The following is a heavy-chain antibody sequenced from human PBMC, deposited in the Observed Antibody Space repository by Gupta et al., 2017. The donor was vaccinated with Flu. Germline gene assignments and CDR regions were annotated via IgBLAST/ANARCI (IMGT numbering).Heavy chain of an antibody. V-gene: IGHV3-23*01. D-gene: IGHD1-26*01. CDR3: AKNRVAGAISYYYGLDV. Sequence: VRQVPGKGLEWVSGISASGSRTYYADSVKGRFTISRDTSKNILYLQMDSLRADDTAVYFCAKNRVAGAISYYYGLDVWGQGTTVTVS. J-gene: IGHJ6*02. CDR2: ISASGSRT.